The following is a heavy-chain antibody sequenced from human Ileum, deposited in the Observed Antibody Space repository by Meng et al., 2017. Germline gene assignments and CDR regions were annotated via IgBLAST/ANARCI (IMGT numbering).Heavy chain of an antibody. CDR3: ASARYDN. CDR2: IKHNGNT. J-gene: IGHJ4*02. CDR1: GGSFSANY. V-gene: IGHV4-34*01. Sequence: QAQLQQWVVGLLKPSETLSLTCVVCGGSFSANYWTWIRQPPGKGLEWIGEIKHNGNTNYKPSLKSRVTISVDTSKKQFSLRLTSVTAADTAVYYCASARYDNWCQGTLVTVSS.